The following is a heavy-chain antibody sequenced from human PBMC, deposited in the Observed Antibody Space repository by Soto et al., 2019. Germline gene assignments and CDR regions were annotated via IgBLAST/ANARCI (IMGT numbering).Heavy chain of an antibody. J-gene: IGHJ4*02. CDR2: INPNSGGT. CDR3: ARRKGDYYDSSGYHYYFDY. Sequence: QVQLVQSGAAVKKPGASVKVSCKASGYTFTDYYVHWVRQAPGQGLEWMGWINPNSGGTKSAQKCQGRVTMTRDPSISTAYMELSRLRSDDTAVYYCARRKGDYYDSSGYHYYFDYWGQGTLVTVSS. CDR1: GYTFTDYY. D-gene: IGHD3-22*01. V-gene: IGHV1-2*02.